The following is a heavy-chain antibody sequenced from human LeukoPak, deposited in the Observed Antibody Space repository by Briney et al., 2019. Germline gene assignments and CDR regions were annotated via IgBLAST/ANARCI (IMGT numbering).Heavy chain of an antibody. CDR1: GGSISYYY. CDR2: IFYTGST. V-gene: IGHV4-59*12. CDR3: ARVYSSGWYGVWFDP. D-gene: IGHD6-19*01. J-gene: IGHJ5*02. Sequence: SETLSLTCTVSGGSISYYYWTWIRQPPGKGLEWIGYIFYTGSTNYSPSLKSRVSMSVDTSKNQFSLRLSSVTAADTAVYYCARVYSSGWYGVWFDPWGQGTLVTVSS.